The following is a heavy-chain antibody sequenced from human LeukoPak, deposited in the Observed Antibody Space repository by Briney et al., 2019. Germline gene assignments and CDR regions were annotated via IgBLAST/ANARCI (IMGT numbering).Heavy chain of an antibody. CDR2: IYFSGST. CDR3: ARFEGYDREYYFDY. CDR1: GGSISSYY. V-gene: IGHV4-59*01. J-gene: IGHJ4*02. D-gene: IGHD3-9*01. Sequence: PSETLSLTCTVSGGSISSYYWSWIRQPPGKGLEWIGYIYFSGSTNHNPSLRSRLAISADTSKGQLSLKLSSVTAADTAVYYCARFEGYDREYYFDYWGQGTLVTVSS.